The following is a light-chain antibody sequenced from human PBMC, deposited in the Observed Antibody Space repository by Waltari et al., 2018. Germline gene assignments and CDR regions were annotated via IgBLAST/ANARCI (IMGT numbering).Light chain of an antibody. CDR2: DVS. Sequence: QSALTQAASVSGSPGQSITFSCTGTSSDVGAYNYVFWYQQHPGKAPKLMIYDVSNRPSGVSNRFSGSKSGNTASLTISGLQAEDEADYYCSSFTSSSSVLFGGGTRLSVL. CDR3: SSFTSSSSVL. CDR1: SSDVGAYNY. J-gene: IGLJ2*01. V-gene: IGLV2-14*03.